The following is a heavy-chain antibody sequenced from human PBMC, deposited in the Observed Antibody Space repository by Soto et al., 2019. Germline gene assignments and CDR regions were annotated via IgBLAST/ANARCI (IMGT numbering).Heavy chain of an antibody. CDR3: ARFGVYGSGSYYYYYGMDV. D-gene: IGHD3-10*01. V-gene: IGHV1-18*01. J-gene: IGHJ6*02. Sequence: ASVKVSCKASGYTFTSYGISWVRQAPGQGLEWMGWISAYNGNTNYAQKLQGRVTMTTDTSTSTAYMELRRLRSDDTAVYYCARFGVYGSGSYYYYYGMDVWGQGTTVTVSS. CDR2: ISAYNGNT. CDR1: GYTFTSYG.